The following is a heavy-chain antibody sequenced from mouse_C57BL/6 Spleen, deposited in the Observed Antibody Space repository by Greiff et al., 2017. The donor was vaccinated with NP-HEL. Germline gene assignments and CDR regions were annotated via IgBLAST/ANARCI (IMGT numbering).Heavy chain of an antibody. D-gene: IGHD2-4*01. CDR3: TRSGDYGFAY. V-gene: IGHV1-15*01. J-gene: IGHJ3*01. CDR2: IDPETGGT. Sequence: VKVVESGAELVRPGASVTLSCKASGYTFTDYEMHWVKQTPVHGLEWIGAIDPETGGTAYNQKFKGKAILTADKSSSTAYMELRSLTSEDSAVYYCTRSGDYGFAYWGQGTLVTVSA. CDR1: GYTFTDYE.